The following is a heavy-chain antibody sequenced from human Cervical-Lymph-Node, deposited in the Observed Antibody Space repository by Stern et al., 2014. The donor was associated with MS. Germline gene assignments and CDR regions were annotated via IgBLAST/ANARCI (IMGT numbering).Heavy chain of an antibody. J-gene: IGHJ4*02. CDR3: ARTMTGTSAFDF. D-gene: IGHD3-9*01. CDR1: GYTFSTYY. CDR2: INPSGGST. Sequence: VQLLESGAEVKKPGASVKVSCKASGYTFSTYYMHWVRQAPGQGLEWMGIINPSGGSTNYAQKFQGRVTMTRDTSTSTVYMELSSLMSEDTAMYYCARTMTGTSAFDFWGKGTLVTVSS. V-gene: IGHV1-46*01.